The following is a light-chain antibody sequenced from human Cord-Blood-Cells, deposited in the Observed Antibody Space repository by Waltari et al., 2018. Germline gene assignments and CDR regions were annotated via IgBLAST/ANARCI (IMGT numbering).Light chain of an antibody. CDR2: AAS. CDR1: QGISSY. CDR3: QQSYSTPMYT. V-gene: IGKV1-39*01. J-gene: IGKJ2*01. Sequence: SLSASTGDRVTITCRASQGISSYLAWYQQKPGKAPKLLIYAASSLQSGVPSRFSGSGSGTDFTLTISSLQPEDFATYYCQQSYSTPMYTFGQGTKLEIK.